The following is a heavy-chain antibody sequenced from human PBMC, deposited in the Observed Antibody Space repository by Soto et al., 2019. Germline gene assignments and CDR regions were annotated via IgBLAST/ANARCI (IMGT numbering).Heavy chain of an antibody. Sequence: QVQLQESGPGLVKPSQTLSLTCTVSGGSISSGGYYWSWIRQHPGKGLEWIGYIYYSGSTYYNPSLYGRLTISVDTSHNHFSLKLSFVTAADTAVYYCARFIPGAGSDYWGQGTLVTVSS. J-gene: IGHJ4*02. V-gene: IGHV4-31*03. CDR3: ARFIPGAGSDY. CDR1: GGSISSGGYY. D-gene: IGHD1-20*01. CDR2: IYYSGST.